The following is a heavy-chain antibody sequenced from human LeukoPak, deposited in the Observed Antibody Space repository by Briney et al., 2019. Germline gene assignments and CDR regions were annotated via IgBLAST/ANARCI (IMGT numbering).Heavy chain of an antibody. J-gene: IGHJ4*02. Sequence: ASVKVSCKASGYTFASYGITWVRQAPGQGLEWMGWISAYNGNTNYAQKLQGRVTMTTDTSTSTAYLDLRSLRSDDTAVYYCARAEQYQLLLHWGQGTLVTVSS. CDR1: GYTFASYG. V-gene: IGHV1-18*01. CDR2: ISAYNGNT. D-gene: IGHD2-2*01. CDR3: ARAEQYQLLLH.